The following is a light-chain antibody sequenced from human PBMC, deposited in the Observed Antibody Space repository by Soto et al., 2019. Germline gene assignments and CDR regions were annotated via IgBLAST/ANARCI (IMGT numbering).Light chain of an antibody. CDR3: QRYNGT. Sequence: DIQMTQSPSSLSASVGDRFTITCRASQYVGSWLDWYQQQPGKAPKLLIYKASNLQSGVPSRFSGSGSATEFTLTIRSLQPDDSATYYCQRYNGTFGQGTRLEIK. J-gene: IGKJ5*01. CDR1: QYVGSW. CDR2: KAS. V-gene: IGKV1-5*03.